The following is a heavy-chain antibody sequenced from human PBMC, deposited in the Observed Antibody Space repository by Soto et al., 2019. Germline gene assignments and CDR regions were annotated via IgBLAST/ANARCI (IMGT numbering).Heavy chain of an antibody. CDR2: IYSSGST. CDR1: GDSISSSTYF. Sequence: SETLSLTCTVSGDSISSSTYFWGWVRQPPGKGLEWIGYIYSSGSTHYNPSLQSRVTISADTSKNQVSLKVRSVTAADTAVYYCARDHPHSYGVYYFDYWGQGTPVTVSS. J-gene: IGHJ4*02. CDR3: ARDHPHSYGVYYFDY. D-gene: IGHD5-18*01. V-gene: IGHV4-61*01.